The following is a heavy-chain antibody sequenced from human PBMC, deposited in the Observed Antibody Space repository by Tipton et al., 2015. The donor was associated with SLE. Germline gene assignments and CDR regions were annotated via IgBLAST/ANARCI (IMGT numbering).Heavy chain of an antibody. V-gene: IGHV3-23*01. CDR2: ISGSGDSA. J-gene: IGHJ4*02. D-gene: IGHD3-3*01. CDR3: AKARPWSGYYPFDS. Sequence: GSLRLSCAASGFSFSGHAMNWVRQAPGEGLEWVSGISGSGDSAYYADSVRGRFTIFRDNSKNTLYLQLSRLRADDSALYYCAKARPWSGYYPFDSGGQGTLVTVSS. CDR1: GFSFSGHA.